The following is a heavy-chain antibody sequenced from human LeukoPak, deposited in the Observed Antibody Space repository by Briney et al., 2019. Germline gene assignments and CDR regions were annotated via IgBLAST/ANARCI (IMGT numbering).Heavy chain of an antibody. CDR3: ARGIAADIFDY. Sequence: PSETLSLTCTVSGGSISSSNYYWGWIRQPPGKGLEWIGNIYYSGSTNYNPSLKSRVTISVDTSENQFSLKLSSVTAADTAVYYCARGIAADIFDYWGQGTLATVSS. CDR1: GGSISSSNYY. D-gene: IGHD6-6*01. J-gene: IGHJ4*02. CDR2: IYYSGST. V-gene: IGHV4-39*07.